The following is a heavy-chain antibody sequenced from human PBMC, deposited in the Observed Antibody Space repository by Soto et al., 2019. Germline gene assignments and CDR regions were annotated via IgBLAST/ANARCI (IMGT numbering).Heavy chain of an antibody. D-gene: IGHD2-21*01. V-gene: IGHV5-10-1*01. Sequence: GESLKLSCKGSGYNFIDYWISWVRQMPGKGLEWMGRIDPSDSYTDYSPSFQGHATISADKSISTAYLQWNSLKASDTAMYYCARHMRDGMDVWGQGTTVTVSS. J-gene: IGHJ6*02. CDR2: IDPSDSYT. CDR3: ARHMRDGMDV. CDR1: GYNFIDYW.